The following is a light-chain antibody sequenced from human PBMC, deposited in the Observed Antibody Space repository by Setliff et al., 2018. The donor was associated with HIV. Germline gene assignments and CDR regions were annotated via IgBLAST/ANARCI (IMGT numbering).Light chain of an antibody. CDR2: DVS. CDR1: SSDVGRYNL. J-gene: IGLJ1*01. CDR3: SSYAGGSTYV. Sequence: QSALTQPASVSGSPGQSITISCTGTSSDVGRYNLVSWYQQHPGKAPKLMIYDVSKRPSGVSNRFSGSKSGNTASLTISGLQAEDESDYFCSSYAGGSTYVFGTGTKGTVL. V-gene: IGLV2-23*02.